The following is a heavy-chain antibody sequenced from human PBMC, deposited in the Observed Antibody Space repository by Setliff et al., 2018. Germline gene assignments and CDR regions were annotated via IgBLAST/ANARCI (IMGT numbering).Heavy chain of an antibody. V-gene: IGHV3-7*01. Sequence: PGGSLRLSCAASGFTFSSYWMNWVRQAPGKGLEWVANIKQDGSVKNYVDSVKGRFSISRDNTKNSLYLQMNSLRAEDTAVYYCAKNHDSSGYYSYFQHWGQGTLVTVSS. D-gene: IGHD3-22*01. CDR3: AKNHDSSGYYSYFQH. J-gene: IGHJ1*01. CDR2: IKQDGSVK. CDR1: GFTFSSYW.